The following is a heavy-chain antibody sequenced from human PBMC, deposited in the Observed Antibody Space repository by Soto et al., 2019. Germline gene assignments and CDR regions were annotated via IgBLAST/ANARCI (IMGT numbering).Heavy chain of an antibody. J-gene: IGHJ4*02. CDR2: ISGSGGST. D-gene: IGHD2-2*01. Sequence: GGSLRLSCAASGFTFSSYAMSWVRQAPGKGLEWVSAISGSGGSTYYADSVKGRFTISRDNSKNTLYLQMNSLRAEDTAVYYCAKDRRSRSGLGYCSSTSCYASGYFDYWGQGTLVTVSS. CDR3: AKDRRSRSGLGYCSSTSCYASGYFDY. CDR1: GFTFSSYA. V-gene: IGHV3-23*01.